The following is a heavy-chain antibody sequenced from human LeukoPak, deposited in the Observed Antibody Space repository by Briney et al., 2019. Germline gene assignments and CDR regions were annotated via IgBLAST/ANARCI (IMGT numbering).Heavy chain of an antibody. V-gene: IGHV4-61*02. Sequence: SETLSLTCTVSGGSISSGSYYWSWIRQPAGKGLEWIGRIYTSGSTNYSPSLKSRVTISVDTSKNQFSLKLSSVTAADTAVYYCAGEVATNAFDIWGQGTMVTVSS. CDR1: GGSISSGSYY. CDR2: IYTSGST. CDR3: AGEVATNAFDI. J-gene: IGHJ3*02. D-gene: IGHD2-15*01.